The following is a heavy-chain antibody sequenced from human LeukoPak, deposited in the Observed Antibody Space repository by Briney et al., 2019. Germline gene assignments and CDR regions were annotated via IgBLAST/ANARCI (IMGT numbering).Heavy chain of an antibody. J-gene: IGHJ4*02. CDR1: GFTFSSYS. CDR3: AKPGYSNNWYPFGY. V-gene: IGHV3-21*01. CDR2: ISSSSSYI. Sequence: GGSLRLSCAASGFTFSSYSMNWVRQAPGKGLEWVSSISSSSSYIYYADSVKGRFTISRDNAKNSLSLQMNSLRAEDTAVYYCAKPGYSNNWYPFGYWGQGTLVTVSS. D-gene: IGHD6-13*01.